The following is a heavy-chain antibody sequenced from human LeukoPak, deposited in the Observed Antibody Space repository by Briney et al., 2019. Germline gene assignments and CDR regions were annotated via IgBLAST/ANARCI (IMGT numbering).Heavy chain of an antibody. CDR1: GDSVSSNSAA. J-gene: IGHJ3*02. V-gene: IGHV6-1*01. D-gene: IGHD3-9*01. CDR3: AREDPPYYDILTGSNAFDI. Sequence: SQTLSLTCAISGDSVSSNSAAWNWIRQSPSRGLEWLGRAYYRSKWYNDYAVSVKSRITINPDTSKNQFSLQLNSVTPEDTAVYYCAREDPPYYDILTGSNAFDIWGQGTMVTVSS. CDR2: AYYRSKWYN.